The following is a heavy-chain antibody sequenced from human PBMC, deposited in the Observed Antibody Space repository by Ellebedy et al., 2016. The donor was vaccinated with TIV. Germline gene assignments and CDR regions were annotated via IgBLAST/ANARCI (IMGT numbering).Heavy chain of an antibody. CDR2: ISNEGSTR. CDR3: AKDIDSGSYYLDASDV. J-gene: IGHJ3*01. CDR1: GFTFSTYG. D-gene: IGHD1-26*01. Sequence: GESLKIPCEASGFTFSTYGMHWVRQAPGKGLEWVAFISNEGSTRYNTDSVKGRFTISRANSKNTLYLQMDSLRAEDTAVYYCAKDIDSGSYYLDASDVWGQGTKVTVSS. V-gene: IGHV3-30*18.